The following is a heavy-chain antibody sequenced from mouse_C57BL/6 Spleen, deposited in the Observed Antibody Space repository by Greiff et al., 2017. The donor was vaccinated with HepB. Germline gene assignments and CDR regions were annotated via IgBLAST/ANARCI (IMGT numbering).Heavy chain of an antibody. CDR3: ARFYDDYERGYAMDY. CDR1: GFNIKNTY. J-gene: IGHJ4*01. D-gene: IGHD2-4*01. V-gene: IGHV14-3*01. Sequence: EVQLQQSVAELVRPGASVKLSCTASGFNIKNTYMHWVKQRPEQGLEWIGRIDPANGNTKYAPKFQGKATITADTSSNTAYLQLSSLTSEDTALDYCARFYDDYERGYAMDYWGQGTSVTVSS. CDR2: IDPANGNT.